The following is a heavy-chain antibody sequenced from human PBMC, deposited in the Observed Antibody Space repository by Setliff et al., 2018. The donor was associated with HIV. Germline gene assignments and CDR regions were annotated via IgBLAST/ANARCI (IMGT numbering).Heavy chain of an antibody. Sequence: TLSLTCSVSGGSISSGDYYWTWIRQHPGKGLEWIGYISYSGNTYYNPSLKSRVTISVDTSKNQFSLKLSSVTAADTAVYFCARESPGSDYYSNAFDIWGQGTMVTVSS. CDR1: GGSISSGDYY. J-gene: IGHJ3*02. V-gene: IGHV4-31*03. D-gene: IGHD3-22*01. CDR2: ISYSGNT. CDR3: ARESPGSDYYSNAFDI.